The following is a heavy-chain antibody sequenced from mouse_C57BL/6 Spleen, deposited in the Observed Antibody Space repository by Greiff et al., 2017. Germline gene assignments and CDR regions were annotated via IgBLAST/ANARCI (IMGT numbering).Heavy chain of an antibody. Sequence: QVQLKQPGTELVKPGASVKLSCKASGYTFTSYWMHWVKQRPGQGLEWIGNINPSNGGTNYNEKFKSKATLTVDKSSSTAYMQLSSLTSEDSAVYYCARSITTVVASLDYWGQGTTLTVSS. J-gene: IGHJ2*01. CDR2: INPSNGGT. CDR3: ARSITTVVASLDY. V-gene: IGHV1-53*01. D-gene: IGHD1-1*01. CDR1: GYTFTSYW.